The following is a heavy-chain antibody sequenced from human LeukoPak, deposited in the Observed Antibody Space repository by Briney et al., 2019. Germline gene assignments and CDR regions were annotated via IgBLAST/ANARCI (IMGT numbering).Heavy chain of an antibody. CDR1: GGTFSSYA. CDR3: ARGSTEMATITFLDY. CDR2: IIPIFGTA. Sequence: EASVKVSCKASGGTFSSYAISWVRQAPGQGLEWMGGIIPIFGTANYAQKFQGRVTITADESTSTAYMELSSLRSEDTAVYYCARGSTEMATITFLDYWGQGTLVTVSS. V-gene: IGHV1-69*01. J-gene: IGHJ4*02. D-gene: IGHD5-24*01.